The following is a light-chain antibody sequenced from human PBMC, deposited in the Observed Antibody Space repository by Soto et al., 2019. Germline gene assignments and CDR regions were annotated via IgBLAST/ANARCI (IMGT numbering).Light chain of an antibody. V-gene: IGLV2-14*01. Sequence: QSALTQPASVSRSPGQSITISCTGTSSDVGAYNFVSWYQQHPGKAPKLIFYEVSNRPPGLSDRFSGSKSGTTASLTISGLQAEDEADYFCSSYTTNKTLLFGGGTKLTVL. CDR3: SSYTTNKTLL. CDR1: SSDVGAYNF. CDR2: EVS. J-gene: IGLJ2*01.